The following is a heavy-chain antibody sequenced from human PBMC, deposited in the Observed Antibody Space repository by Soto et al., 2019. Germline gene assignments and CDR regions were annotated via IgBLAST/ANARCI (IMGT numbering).Heavy chain of an antibody. CDR1: GYSFTSYW. J-gene: IGHJ6*02. CDR3: ATRRDGYNSDYYGMDV. V-gene: IGHV5-10-1*01. CDR2: IDPSDSYT. D-gene: IGHD5-12*01. Sequence: PGESLKISCKGSGYSFTSYWISWVRQMPGKGLEWMGRIDPSDSYTNYSPSFQGHVTISADKSISTAYLQWSSLKASDTAMYYCATRRDGYNSDYYGMDVWGQGTTVTVS.